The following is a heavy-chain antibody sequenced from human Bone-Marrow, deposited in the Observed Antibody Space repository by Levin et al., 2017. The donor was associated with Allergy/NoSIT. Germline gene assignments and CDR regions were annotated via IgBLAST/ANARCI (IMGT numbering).Heavy chain of an antibody. CDR1: GFVFSTFA. CDR3: ARDGYVPVSLFHI. J-gene: IGHJ3*02. Sequence: GESLKISCAASGFVFSTFAMSWVRPAPGKGLEWVSAFSGSGSTTSYADSVKGRFTISRDNSKNTLYLQINSLRAEDTGFFFCARDGYVPVSLFHISGQGTTVIVS. CDR2: FSGSGSTT. D-gene: IGHD5-18*01. V-gene: IGHV3-23*01.